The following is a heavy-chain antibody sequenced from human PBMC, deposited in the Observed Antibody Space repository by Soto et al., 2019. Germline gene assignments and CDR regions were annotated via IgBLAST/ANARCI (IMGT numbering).Heavy chain of an antibody. V-gene: IGHV3-11*06. Sequence: GWSLRLSCAASGFTFSDYYMSWIRQAPGKGLEWISYISSSSRYTNYADSVKGRFTISRDNARNSLFLQMNSLRAEDTAMYYCASEMKKVTVVRRAFEICGQGKMVTVSS. CDR3: ASEMKKVTVVRRAFEI. CDR2: ISSSSRYT. D-gene: IGHD2-2*01. J-gene: IGHJ3*02. CDR1: GFTFSDYY.